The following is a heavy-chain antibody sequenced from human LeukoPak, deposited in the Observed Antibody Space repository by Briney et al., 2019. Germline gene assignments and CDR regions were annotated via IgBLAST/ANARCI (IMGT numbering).Heavy chain of an antibody. CDR1: GGSISSYY. V-gene: IGHV4-59*01. J-gene: IGHJ5*02. CDR3: ARGPGGYFDPFDP. CDR2: IYYSGST. D-gene: IGHD3-9*01. Sequence: PSETLSPTRPVSGGSISSYYWSWIRQPPREGLGWIVFIYYSGSTNYNPSLKSRVTISVDTSKNQFSLKLSSVTAADTAVYYCARGPGGYFDPFDPWGQGTLVTVSS.